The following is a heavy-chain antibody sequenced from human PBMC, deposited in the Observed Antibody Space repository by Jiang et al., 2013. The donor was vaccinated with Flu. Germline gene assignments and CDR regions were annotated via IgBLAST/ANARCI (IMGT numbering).Heavy chain of an antibody. CDR2: ILPLFGTA. V-gene: IGHV1-69*06. CDR1: GDTFKRYT. Sequence: GAEVKKPGSSVKVSCKASGDTFKRYTISWVRQAPGQGLEWMGGILPLFGTANYAQKFQGRVTLTADKFTTTAYMELSSLRSDDTAVYYCATPSPCGGDCYYFDYWGQGTLVTVSS. CDR3: ATPSPCGGDCYYFDY. J-gene: IGHJ4*02. D-gene: IGHD2-21*02.